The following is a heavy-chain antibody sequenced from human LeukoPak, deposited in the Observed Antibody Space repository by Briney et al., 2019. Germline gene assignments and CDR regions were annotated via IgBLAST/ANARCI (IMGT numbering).Heavy chain of an antibody. J-gene: IGHJ5*02. V-gene: IGHV4-38-2*02. CDR1: GYSISSGYY. Sequence: SETLSLTCTVSGYSISSGYYWSWIRQPPGKGLEWIGEINHSGSTNYNPSLKSRVTISVDTSKNQFSLKLSSVTAADTAVYYCAPSGYCSGGSCYSRWFDPWGQGTLVTVSS. D-gene: IGHD2-15*01. CDR3: APSGYCSGGSCYSRWFDP. CDR2: INHSGST.